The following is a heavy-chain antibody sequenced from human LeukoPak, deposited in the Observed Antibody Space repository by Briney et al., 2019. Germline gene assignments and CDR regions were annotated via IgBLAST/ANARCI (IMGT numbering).Heavy chain of an antibody. CDR1: GFTFSSYW. Sequence: GGSLRLSCAASGFTFSSYWMHWVRRAPGKGLVWVSRINSDGSGTIYADSVRGRFTISRDNAKNTLYLQVNSLRAEDTAVYYCARTEGTVAYDSWGQGTLVTVSS. CDR3: ARTEGTVAYDS. CDR2: INSDGSGT. J-gene: IGHJ5*01. D-gene: IGHD4-23*01. V-gene: IGHV3-74*01.